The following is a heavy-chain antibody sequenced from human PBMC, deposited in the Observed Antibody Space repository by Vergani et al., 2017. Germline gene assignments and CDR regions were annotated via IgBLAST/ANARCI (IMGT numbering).Heavy chain of an antibody. V-gene: IGHV3-30-3*01. J-gene: IGHJ6*03. CDR2: ISYDGSNK. D-gene: IGHD2-15*01. CDR3: ATTRDCSGGSCYSYYYRDV. CDR1: GFTFSSYA. Sequence: QVQLVESGGGVVQPGRSLRLSCAASGFTFSSYAMHWVRQAPGKGLEWVAVISYDGSNKYYADSVKGRFTISRDNSKNTLYLQMNSLRAEDTAVYYCATTRDCSGGSCYSYYYRDVWGK.